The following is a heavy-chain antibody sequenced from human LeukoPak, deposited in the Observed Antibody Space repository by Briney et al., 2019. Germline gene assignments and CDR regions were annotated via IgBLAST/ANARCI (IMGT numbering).Heavy chain of an antibody. D-gene: IGHD6-13*01. CDR3: AKDAGVSWYSDY. Sequence: GGSLRLSCAASGFTFSSYAMSWVRQAPGKGLEWVSAISGSGGSTYCADSAKGRFTISRDNSKNTLYLQMNSLRAEDTAVYYCAKDAGVSWYSDYWGQGTLVTVSS. V-gene: IGHV3-23*01. CDR1: GFTFSSYA. CDR2: ISGSGGST. J-gene: IGHJ4*02.